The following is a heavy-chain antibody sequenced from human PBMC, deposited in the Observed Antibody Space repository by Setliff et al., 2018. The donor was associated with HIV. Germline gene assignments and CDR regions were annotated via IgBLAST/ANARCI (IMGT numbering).Heavy chain of an antibody. CDR2: IYFSGSA. V-gene: IGHV4-31*01. J-gene: IGHJ4*02. CDR1: GDSISSGNFF. D-gene: IGHD2-21*02. CDR3: ARGRVLCGRDSCYNFDY. Sequence: SLPCSVSGDSISSGNFFWSWIRQSPGKGLEWIGYIYFSGSATHNPSLKSPASISVDTSKNQFYLKLSSVTAADTAVYYCARGRVLCGRDSCYNFDYWGQGILVTVSS.